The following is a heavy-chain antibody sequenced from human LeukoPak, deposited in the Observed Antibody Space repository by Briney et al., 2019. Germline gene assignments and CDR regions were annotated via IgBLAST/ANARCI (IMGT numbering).Heavy chain of an antibody. CDR1: GFTFSSYA. V-gene: IGHV3-23*01. Sequence: GGSLRLSCAASGFTFSSYAMSWVRQAPGKGLEWVSAISGSGGSTYYADSVKGRFTISRDNSKNTLYLQMNSLRAEDTAVYYCAKDREYFDWLLSPQYFQHWGQGTLVTVSS. CDR2: ISGSGGST. D-gene: IGHD3-9*01. CDR3: AKDREYFDWLLSPQYFQH. J-gene: IGHJ1*01.